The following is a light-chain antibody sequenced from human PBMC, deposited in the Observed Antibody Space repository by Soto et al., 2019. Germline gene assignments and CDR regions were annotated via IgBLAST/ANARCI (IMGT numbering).Light chain of an antibody. V-gene: IGKV3-11*01. J-gene: IGKJ2*02. CDR2: DAS. CDR1: QSVGSA. CDR3: QQRRGT. Sequence: EIVLTQSLATLSLSPGERATLSCRANQSVGSALAWYQQKPGQAPRLLIFDASNRATGIPARFSGSGSGTDFTLTISSLESEDFAVYYCQQRRGTFGQGTKLEIK.